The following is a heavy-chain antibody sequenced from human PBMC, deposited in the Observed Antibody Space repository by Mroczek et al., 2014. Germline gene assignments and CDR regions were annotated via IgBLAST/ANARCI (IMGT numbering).Heavy chain of an antibody. D-gene: IGHD3-22*01. V-gene: IGHV3-33*01. CDR1: GFTFSSYG. Sequence: ESGGGVVQPGRSLRLSCAASGFTFSSYGMHWVRQAPGKGLEWVAVIWYDGSNKYYADSVKGRFTISRDNSKNTLYLQMNSLRAEDTAVYYCARDHYDSSGWDDAFDIVGPRDKWSPSLQ. J-gene: IGHJ3*02. CDR3: ARDHYDSSGWDDAFDI. CDR2: IWYDGSNK.